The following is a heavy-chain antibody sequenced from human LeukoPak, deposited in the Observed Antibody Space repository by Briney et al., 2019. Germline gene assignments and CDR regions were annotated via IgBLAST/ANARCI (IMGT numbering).Heavy chain of an antibody. CDR1: GGSFSGYY. V-gene: IGHV4-34*01. CDR3: ARLYIGGYSRSTNYNWFDR. D-gene: IGHD6-13*01. Sequence: SETLSLTCAVYGGSFSGYYWRWLRQPPGKGLEWIGEINHSGSTNYNPSIKSRVTIAVDTSKNQFSLNRTTVAAADTAVYYCARLYIGGYSRSTNYNWFDRWGQGTLVTVSS. J-gene: IGHJ5*02. CDR2: INHSGST.